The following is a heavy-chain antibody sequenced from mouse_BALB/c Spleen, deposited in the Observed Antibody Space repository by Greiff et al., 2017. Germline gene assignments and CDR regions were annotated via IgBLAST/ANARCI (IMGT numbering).Heavy chain of an antibody. J-gene: IGHJ4*01. CDR3: ARPHYRYWAMDY. D-gene: IGHD2-14*01. CDR2: INPDSSTI. V-gene: IGHV4-1*02. Sequence: EVKLLESGGGLVQPGGSLKLSCATSGFAFSRYWMSWVRQAPGKGLEWIGEINPDSSTINYTPSLKDKFIISRDNAKNTLYLQMSKVRSEDTALYYCARPHYRYWAMDYWGQGTSVTVSS. CDR1: GFAFSRYW.